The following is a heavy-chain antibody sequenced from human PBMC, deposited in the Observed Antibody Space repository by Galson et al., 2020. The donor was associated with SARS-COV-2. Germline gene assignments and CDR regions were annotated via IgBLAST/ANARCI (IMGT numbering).Heavy chain of an antibody. CDR3: AKDTLRYFSPEGGSYGMDV. D-gene: IGHD3-9*01. CDR2: FSWDVGST. Sequence: GGSLRLSGAASGFSFDVYTTHWLRQSPGKGLFLVSLFSWDVGSTYYADSVKGRFTISRDNSKNSLYLQMNSLRTEDTALYYCAKDTLRYFSPEGGSYGMDVWGQGTTVTVSS. J-gene: IGHJ6*01. V-gene: IGHV3-43*01. CDR1: GFSFDVYT.